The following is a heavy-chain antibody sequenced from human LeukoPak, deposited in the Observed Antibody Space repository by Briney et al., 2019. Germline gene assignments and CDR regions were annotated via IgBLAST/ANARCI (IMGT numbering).Heavy chain of an antibody. CDR3: VKGLAAAGTNY. CDR2: ISSNGGST. J-gene: IGHJ4*02. Sequence: GGSLTLFCSPSGFTFSIYAMHWVRQAPGRGREYVSIISSNGGSTYYADSVKGRFTISSDNSKNTLYLQMSSLRVEDTAVYYCVKGLAAAGTNYWGQGTLVTVPS. D-gene: IGHD6-13*01. CDR1: GFTFSIYA. V-gene: IGHV3-64D*09.